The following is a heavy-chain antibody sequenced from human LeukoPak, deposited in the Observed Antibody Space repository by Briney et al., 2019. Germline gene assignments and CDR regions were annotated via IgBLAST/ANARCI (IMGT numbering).Heavy chain of an antibody. Sequence: GASVKVSCKASGYTFTSYYMHWVRQAPGQGLEWMGIINPSGGSTSYAQKFQGRVTMTRDTSTSTVYTELSSLRSEDTAVYYCARESGYSYGQAERRYYYGMDVWGQGTTVTVSS. V-gene: IGHV1-46*01. D-gene: IGHD5-18*01. J-gene: IGHJ6*02. CDR2: INPSGGST. CDR1: GYTFTSYY. CDR3: ARESGYSYGQAERRYYYGMDV.